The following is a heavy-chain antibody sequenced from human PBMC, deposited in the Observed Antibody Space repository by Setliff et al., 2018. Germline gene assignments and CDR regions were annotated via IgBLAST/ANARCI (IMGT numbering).Heavy chain of an antibody. Sequence: ASVKVSCKASGYTFTSYDINWVRQATGQGLEWMGWMNPNSGNTGYAQKFQGRVTITRNTSISTAYMELSSLRPEDTAVYYCARRGLGYDFWSGYYTMYYFDYWGQGTLVTVSS. D-gene: IGHD3-3*01. J-gene: IGHJ4*02. CDR2: MNPNSGNT. V-gene: IGHV1-8*03. CDR1: GYTFTSYD. CDR3: ARRGLGYDFWSGYYTMYYFDY.